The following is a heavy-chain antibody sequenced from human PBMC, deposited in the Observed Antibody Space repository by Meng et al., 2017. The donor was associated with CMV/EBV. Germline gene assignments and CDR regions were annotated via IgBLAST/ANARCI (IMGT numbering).Heavy chain of an antibody. CDR1: GYSISSGYY. CDR2: IYYSGST. D-gene: IGHD2-15*01. V-gene: IGHV4-38-2*02. Sequence: GSLRLSCTVSGYSISSGYYWGWIRQPPGMGLEWIGSIYYSGSTYYNPSLKSRVTISVDTSKNQFSLKLSSVTAADTAVYYCARTRYCSGGSCYGFDYWGQGTLVTVSS. J-gene: IGHJ4*02. CDR3: ARTRYCSGGSCYGFDY.